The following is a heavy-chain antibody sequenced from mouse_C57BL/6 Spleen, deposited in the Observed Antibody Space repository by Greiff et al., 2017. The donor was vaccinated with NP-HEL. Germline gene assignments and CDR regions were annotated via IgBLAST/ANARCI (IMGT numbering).Heavy chain of an antibody. D-gene: IGHD3-2*02. CDR3: ARFHSSGYDY. CDR1: GYAFSSYW. Sequence: QVHVKQSGAELVKPGASVKISCKASGYAFSSYWMNWVKQRPGKGLEWIGQIYPGDGDTNYNGKFKGKATLTADKSSSTAYMQLSSLTSEDSAVYFCARFHSSGYDYWGQGTTLTVSS. J-gene: IGHJ2*01. CDR2: IYPGDGDT. V-gene: IGHV1-80*01.